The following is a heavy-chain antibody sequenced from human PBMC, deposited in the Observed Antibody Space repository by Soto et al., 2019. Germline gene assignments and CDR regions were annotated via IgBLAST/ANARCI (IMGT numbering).Heavy chain of an antibody. CDR1: GFTFSNHP. D-gene: IGHD1-26*01. CDR3: AREVGAPSGWLDP. J-gene: IGHJ5*02. V-gene: IGHV3-23*01. CDR2: ISASGGLK. Sequence: GGSLRPSCAASGFTFSNHPMGWVRQTPGKGLEWVSGISASGGLKYYADSVRGRFTVSRDNSKNILYLQMDKLRDEDTALYYCAREVGAPSGWLDPWGQGTQVTVSS.